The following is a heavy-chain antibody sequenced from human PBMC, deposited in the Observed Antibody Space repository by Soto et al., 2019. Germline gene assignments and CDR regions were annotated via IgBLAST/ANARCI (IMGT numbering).Heavy chain of an antibody. Sequence: PGGSLRLSCAASGFTFSIYAMHWVRQAPGKGLEWVAVISKDGSKKYYGDSVKGRFTISRDNSKNTLYLQMNSLRAEDTAHYYCANDPGYSSGGSCQFDNWGQGTQVTVSS. V-gene: IGHV3-30*18. J-gene: IGHJ4*02. CDR3: ANDPGYSSGGSCQFDN. D-gene: IGHD2-15*01. CDR2: ISKDGSKK. CDR1: GFTFSIYA.